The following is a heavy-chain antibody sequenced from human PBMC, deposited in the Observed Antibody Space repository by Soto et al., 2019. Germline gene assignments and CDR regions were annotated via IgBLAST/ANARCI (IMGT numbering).Heavy chain of an antibody. CDR3: ARRLFGVVDDF. D-gene: IGHD3-3*01. J-gene: IGHJ4*02. V-gene: IGHV3-7*03. Sequence: EVQLAESGRALVQPGGSLRLSCAASGFTFSSFWMTWVRQAPGKGLEWVANIKHDGSEKYYADSVEGRFTISRDNAKNSLFLQMSSLRADDTAMYYCARRLFGVVDDFWGQGTLVIVSS. CDR2: IKHDGSEK. CDR1: GFTFSSFW.